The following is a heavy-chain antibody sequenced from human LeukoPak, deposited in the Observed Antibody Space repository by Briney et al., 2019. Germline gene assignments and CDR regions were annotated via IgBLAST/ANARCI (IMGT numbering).Heavy chain of an antibody. CDR2: ISGPGTTI. CDR3: ARGKYTADFDI. J-gene: IGHJ3*02. V-gene: IGHV3-11*04. CDR1: GFTFSDYY. D-gene: IGHD5-18*01. Sequence: GGSLRLSCAASGFTFSDYYMTWFRQAPGKGLEWVSYISGPGTTISYADSVQGRFTISRDNAKNSLYLQVNTLRVEDSAVYYCARGKYTADFDIWGQGTMVTVSS.